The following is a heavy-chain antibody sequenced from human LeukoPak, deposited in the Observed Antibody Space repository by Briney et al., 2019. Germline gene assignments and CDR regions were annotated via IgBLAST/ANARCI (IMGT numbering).Heavy chain of an antibody. D-gene: IGHD3-9*01. CDR1: GFTFNSFT. V-gene: IGHV3-48*01. J-gene: IGHJ6*03. Sequence: PGGSLRLSCVASGFTFNSFTMTWVRQTPGKGLEWVSYISSGGSARDYADSMKGRFTISRDNAKNSVYLQLTSLRAEDTAIYYCARALLTRRLKGILSGYSNKETYYMDVWGKGTTVIVSS. CDR2: ISSGGSAR. CDR3: ARALLTRRLKGILSGYSNKETYYMDV.